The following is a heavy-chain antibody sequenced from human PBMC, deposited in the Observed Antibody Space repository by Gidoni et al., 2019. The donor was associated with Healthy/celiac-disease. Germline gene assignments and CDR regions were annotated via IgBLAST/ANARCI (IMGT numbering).Heavy chain of an antibody. V-gene: IGHV3-48*01. CDR2: ISSISSTI. CDR1: GFTFSSYS. Sequence: EVQLVESGGGLVQPGGSLRLSCAASGFTFSSYSMNWVRQAPGKGLEWVSYISSISSTIYYADSVKGRFTISRDNAKNSLYLQMNSLRAEDTAVYYCARDLLHYGDYGSWGQGTLVTVSS. J-gene: IGHJ4*02. D-gene: IGHD4-17*01. CDR3: ARDLLHYGDYGS.